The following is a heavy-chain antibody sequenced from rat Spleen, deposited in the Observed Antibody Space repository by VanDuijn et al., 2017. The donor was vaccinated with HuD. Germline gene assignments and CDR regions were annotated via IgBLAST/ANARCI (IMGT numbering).Heavy chain of an antibody. CDR2: ITHSGGNT. J-gene: IGHJ2*01. CDR3: ARRYYSGFDY. V-gene: IGHV5-31*01. Sequence: EVQLVESDGGLVQPGRSLKLSCAASGFTFHSYWMTWIRQAPGKGLEWVASITHSGGNTYYPDSVKGRFTISRDNAKNTLYLQMDSLRSEDTATYYCARRYYSGFDYWGQGVMVTVSS. D-gene: IGHD1-1*01. CDR1: GFTFHSYW.